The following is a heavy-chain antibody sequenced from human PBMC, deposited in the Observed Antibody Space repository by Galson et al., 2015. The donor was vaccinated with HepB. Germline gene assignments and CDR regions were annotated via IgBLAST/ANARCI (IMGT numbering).Heavy chain of an antibody. CDR3: ATEGGSSGRAGYFDY. J-gene: IGHJ4*02. CDR1: GLSFSTSI. D-gene: IGHD6-19*01. CDR2: VSHDGSK. V-gene: IGHV3-30*04. Sequence: SLRLSCAASGLSFSTSIMHWVRQAPGEGLEWVALVSHDGSKNYADFVKGRFTVSRDDSKSTLYLEMNSLKPEDTAVCYCATEGGSSGRAGYFDYWGQGTLVTVSS.